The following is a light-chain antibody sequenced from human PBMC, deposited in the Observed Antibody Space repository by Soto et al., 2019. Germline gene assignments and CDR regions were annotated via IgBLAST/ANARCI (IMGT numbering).Light chain of an antibody. CDR2: DAS. Sequence: IVLTQSPATLSLSPGERAALSCRASQSVSTSLAWYQHKPGPAPRLIIYDASKRAPGIPARFSGSGSGTDFTLTISRLEPEDFAVYYCQVRDVWPTFGQGTKVELK. V-gene: IGKV3-11*01. J-gene: IGKJ1*01. CDR1: QSVSTS. CDR3: QVRDVWPT.